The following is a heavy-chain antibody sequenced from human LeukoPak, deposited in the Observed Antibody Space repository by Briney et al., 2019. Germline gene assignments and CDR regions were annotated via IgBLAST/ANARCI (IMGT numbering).Heavy chain of an antibody. Sequence: SETLSLTCSVSGGSISSTSHYWAWIRQPPGKGLEWIGNIYYSGTTFYNPSLKSRVTISVDTSKNQFSLKLRSVTAADTAVYYCARLTYYDFHMDVWGKGTTVTVSS. CDR3: ARLTYYDFHMDV. CDR1: GGSISSTSHY. V-gene: IGHV4-39*07. D-gene: IGHD3-3*01. J-gene: IGHJ6*03. CDR2: IYYSGTT.